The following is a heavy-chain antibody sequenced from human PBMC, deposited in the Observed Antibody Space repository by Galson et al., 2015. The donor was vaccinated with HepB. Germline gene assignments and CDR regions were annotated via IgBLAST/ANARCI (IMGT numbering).Heavy chain of an antibody. D-gene: IGHD3-3*01. J-gene: IGHJ3*02. CDR1: GFSLSTSGVG. V-gene: IGHV2-5*02. CDR2: IYWDDDK. CDR3: AHSFDFGVVPWADAFDI. Sequence: PALVKPTQTLTLTCTFSGFSLSTSGVGVGWIRQPPGKALEWLALIYWDDDKRYSPSLKSRLTITKDTSKNQVVLTMTNMDPVDTATYYCAHSFDFGVVPWADAFDIWGQGTMVTVSS.